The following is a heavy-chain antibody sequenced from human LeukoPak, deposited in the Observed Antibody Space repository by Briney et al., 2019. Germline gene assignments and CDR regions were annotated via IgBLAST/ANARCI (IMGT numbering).Heavy chain of an antibody. CDR3: ARGPNYDFWSGFDFDP. V-gene: IGHV4-30-2*01. CDR2: IYHTGST. D-gene: IGHD3-3*01. J-gene: IGHJ5*02. Sequence: SETLSLTCAVSGGSISSGGYSWSWIRQPPGKGLEWIGYIYHTGSTYYNPSLKSRVTISVDRSKNQFSLKLSSVTAADTAVYYCARGPNYDFWSGFDFDPWGQGTLVTVSS. CDR1: GGSISSGGYS.